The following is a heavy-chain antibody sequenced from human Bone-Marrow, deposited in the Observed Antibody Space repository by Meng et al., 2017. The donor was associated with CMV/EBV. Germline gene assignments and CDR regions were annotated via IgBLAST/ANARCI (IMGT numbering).Heavy chain of an antibody. CDR1: GYTFTNYA. J-gene: IGHJ4*02. D-gene: IGHD3-3*01. CDR2: ISTYNGKA. Sequence: ASVKVSCKASGYTFTNYAITWVRQAPGQGLEWMGWISTYNGKANYAQKFQDRVTMTTDTSTSIAYMEVRSLRSDDTAVYYCARKPWSGYYGDFDYWGQGTLVPVSS. CDR3: ARKPWSGYYGDFDY. V-gene: IGHV1-18*01.